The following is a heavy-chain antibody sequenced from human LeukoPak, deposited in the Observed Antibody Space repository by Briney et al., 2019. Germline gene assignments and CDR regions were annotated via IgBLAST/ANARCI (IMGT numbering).Heavy chain of an antibody. CDR2: FDPEDGET. CDR1: GYTLTELS. D-gene: IGHD6-19*01. CDR3: ATAGYSSGWSRDY. V-gene: IGHV1-24*01. J-gene: IGHJ4*02. Sequence: ASVKVSCKVSGYTLTELSMHWVRQAPGKGLEWMGGFDPEDGETIYAQKFQGRVAMTEDTSTDTAYMELSSLRSEDTAVYYCATAGYSSGWSRDYWGQGTLVTVSS.